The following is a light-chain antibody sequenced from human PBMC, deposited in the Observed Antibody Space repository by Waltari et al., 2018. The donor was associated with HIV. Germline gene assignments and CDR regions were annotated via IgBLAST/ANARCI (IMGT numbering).Light chain of an antibody. CDR3: CSYTSSGPRYVL. CDR1: SGDVGGYNF. CDR2: NVN. Sequence: QSALTQPASVSGSLGQSITISCTGTSGDVGGYNFVSCYQQHPGKAPKPIIYNVNSRPSGVSIRFSGSRSANTASLTISGLQAEDEADYFCCSYTSSGPRYVLFGGGTRLTVL. V-gene: IGLV2-14*03. J-gene: IGLJ2*01.